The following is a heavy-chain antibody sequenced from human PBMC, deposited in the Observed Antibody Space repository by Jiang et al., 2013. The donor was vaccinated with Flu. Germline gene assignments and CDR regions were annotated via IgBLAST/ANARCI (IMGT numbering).Heavy chain of an antibody. CDR1: GYTFTSYS. J-gene: IGHJ4*02. D-gene: IGHD3-10*01. Sequence: SGAEVKKPGASVKVSCKAAGYTFTSYSIHWVRQAPGQRLDWMGWINAGNGNTKYSQKFQDRVTITRDTSASTAYMELSSLRSEDTAVYYCARDSLNPYGSRSQHLTYWGQGTLVHRPL. CDR2: INAGNGNT. CDR3: ARDSLNPYGSRSQHLTY. V-gene: IGHV1-3*01.